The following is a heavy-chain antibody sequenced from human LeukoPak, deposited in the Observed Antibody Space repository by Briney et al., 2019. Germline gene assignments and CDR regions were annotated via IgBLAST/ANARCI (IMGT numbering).Heavy chain of an antibody. J-gene: IGHJ4*02. CDR3: ARAGPVTDFDY. Sequence: GGSLRLSCAASGFTFSSYSMNWVRQAPGKGLEWISYITGSSNNIYYADSVKGRFTISRDNAKNSLYLQMNSLRAEDTAVYYCARAGPVTDFDYWGQGTLVTVSS. CDR2: ITGSSNNI. CDR1: GFTFSSYS. V-gene: IGHV3-48*01. D-gene: IGHD4-17*01.